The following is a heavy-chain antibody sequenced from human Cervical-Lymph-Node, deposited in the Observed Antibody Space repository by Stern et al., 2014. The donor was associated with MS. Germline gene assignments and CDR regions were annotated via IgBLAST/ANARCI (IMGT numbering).Heavy chain of an antibody. CDR2: SHPRSGGT. V-gene: IGHV1-2*02. CDR3: ARGGYSSSYYRFDP. D-gene: IGHD6-13*01. Sequence: VQLVQSGAEVKKPGASVKVSCKASGYTFNEYYLHLVRQAPGQGLEWMGWSHPRSGGTKYVQNVQGRFTMTRNTSSSTVFMDLSRLTSDDTAVYYCARGGYSSSYYRFDPWGQGTLVIVS. CDR1: GYTFNEYY. J-gene: IGHJ5*02.